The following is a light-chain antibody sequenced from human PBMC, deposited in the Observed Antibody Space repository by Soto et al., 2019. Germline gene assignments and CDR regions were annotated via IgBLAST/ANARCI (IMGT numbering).Light chain of an antibody. CDR2: EDT. Sequence: QSALTQPASVSGSPGQSITISCTVTSNNIDSHNFVSWYQQHPGKVPKLMIYEDTERPSGVSDRFSGSKSGRTASLTISGLQNEDEADYYCCSYAGQTVFFAGGTKLTVL. CDR1: SNNIDSHNF. J-gene: IGLJ2*01. V-gene: IGLV2-23*01. CDR3: CSYAGQTVF.